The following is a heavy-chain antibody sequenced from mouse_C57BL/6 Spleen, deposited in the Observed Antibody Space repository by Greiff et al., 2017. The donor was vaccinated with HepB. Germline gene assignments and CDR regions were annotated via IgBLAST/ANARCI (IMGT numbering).Heavy chain of an antibody. V-gene: IGHV1-82*01. Sequence: QVQLQQSGPELVKPGASVKISCKASGYAFSSSWMNWVKQRPGKGLEWIGRIYPGDGDTNYNGKFKGKATLTADKSSSTAYMQLSSLTSEDPAVYFCARSGFAYWGQGTLVTVSA. J-gene: IGHJ3*01. CDR2: IYPGDGDT. CDR1: GYAFSSSW. CDR3: ARSGFAY.